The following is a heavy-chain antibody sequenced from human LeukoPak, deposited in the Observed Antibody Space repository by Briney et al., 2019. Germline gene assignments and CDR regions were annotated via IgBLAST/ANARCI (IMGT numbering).Heavy chain of an antibody. CDR3: AREGGIAAAGTFYYYYGMDV. CDR2: INPNSGGT. D-gene: IGHD6-13*01. CDR1: GYTFTDYY. V-gene: IGHV1-2*02. J-gene: IGHJ6*02. Sequence: GASVKVSCKASGYTFTDYYMHWVRQAPGQGFEWMGWINPNSGGTHYAQRFQGRVTMTRDTSISTAYMELSGLRSDDTAVYYCAREGGIAAAGTFYYYYGMDVWGQGTTVTVSS.